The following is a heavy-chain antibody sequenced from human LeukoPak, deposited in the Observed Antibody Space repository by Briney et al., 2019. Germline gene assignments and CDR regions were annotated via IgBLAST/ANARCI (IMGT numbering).Heavy chain of an antibody. D-gene: IGHD3-10*01. CDR1: GYTFTGYH. CDR2: INPNSGGT. CDR3: ARVYYGSGSYLYFDY. V-gene: IGHV1-2*02. J-gene: IGHJ4*02. Sequence: ASVKVSCKASGYTFTGYHMHWVRQAPGQGLEWMGWINPNSGGTNYAQKFQGRVTMTRDTSISTAYMELSRLRSDDTAVYYCARVYYGSGSYLYFDYWGQGTLVTVSS.